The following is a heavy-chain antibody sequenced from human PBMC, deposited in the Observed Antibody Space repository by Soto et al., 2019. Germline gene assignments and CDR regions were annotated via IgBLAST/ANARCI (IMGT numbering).Heavy chain of an antibody. Sequence: QVQLVQSGAEVKKPGSSVKVSCKASGGTFSSYAISWVRQAPGQGLEWMGGIIPIFGTANYAQKFQGRVTITADESTSTAYMELSSLRSEDTAVYYCGRAGKDYYDSGGDYYYYGMDVWGQGTTVTVSS. CDR1: GGTFSSYA. CDR3: GRAGKDYYDSGGDYYYYGMDV. CDR2: IIPIFGTA. D-gene: IGHD3-22*01. J-gene: IGHJ6*02. V-gene: IGHV1-69*12.